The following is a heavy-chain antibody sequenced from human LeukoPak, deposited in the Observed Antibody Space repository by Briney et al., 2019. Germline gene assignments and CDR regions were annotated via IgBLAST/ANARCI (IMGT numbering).Heavy chain of an antibody. Sequence: ASVKVSCKASGYTFTGYYMHWMRQAPGQGLEWMGWINPNSGGTNYAQKFQGRVTMTRDTSISTAYMELSRLRSDDTAVYYCARGALITKLPGKEGYWGQGTLVTVSS. CDR2: INPNSGGT. CDR1: GYTFTGYY. CDR3: ARGALITKLPGKEGY. J-gene: IGHJ4*02. D-gene: IGHD3-22*01. V-gene: IGHV1-2*02.